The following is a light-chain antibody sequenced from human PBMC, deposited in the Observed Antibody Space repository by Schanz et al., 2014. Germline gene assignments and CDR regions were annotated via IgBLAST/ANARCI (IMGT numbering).Light chain of an antibody. CDR1: SSDVGGYEY. CDR3: SSYAGSNNLVV. V-gene: IGLV2-8*01. CDR2: EVN. J-gene: IGLJ2*01. Sequence: QSALTQPPSASGSPGQSVTISCTGTSSDVGGYEYVSWYQQHPDKAPKLMIYEVNKRPSGVPDSFSGSKSGNTASLTVAGLQAEDEADYYCSSYAGSNNLVVFGGGTKLTVL.